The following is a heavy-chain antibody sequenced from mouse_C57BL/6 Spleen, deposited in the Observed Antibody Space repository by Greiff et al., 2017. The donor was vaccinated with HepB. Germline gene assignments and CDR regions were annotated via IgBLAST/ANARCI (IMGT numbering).Heavy chain of an antibody. CDR2: IYPRSGNT. D-gene: IGHD4-1*01. Sequence: VQLQQSGAELARPGASVKLSCKASGYTFTSYGISWVKQRTGQGLEWIGEIYPRSGNTYYNEKFKGKATLTADKSSRTAYMELRSLTSEDSAVYFCARRWTGDYAMDYWGQGTSVTVSS. CDR1: GYTFTSYG. CDR3: ARRWTGDYAMDY. V-gene: IGHV1-81*01. J-gene: IGHJ4*01.